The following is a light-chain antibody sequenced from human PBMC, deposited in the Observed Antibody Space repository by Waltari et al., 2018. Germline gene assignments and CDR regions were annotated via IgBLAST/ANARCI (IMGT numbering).Light chain of an antibody. J-gene: IGKJ1*01. V-gene: IGKV4-1*01. CDR2: WAS. CDR1: QSVFYSSNNKNY. CDR3: QQYYGIPG. Sequence: DIVMTQSPDSLTVSLGERATINCKSSQSVFYSSNNKNYLAWFQQKPGQPPKLLIYWASTRESGVPDRFSGSGSGTDFTLTISSLQAEDVAVYYCQQYYGIPGFGQGTKVEIK.